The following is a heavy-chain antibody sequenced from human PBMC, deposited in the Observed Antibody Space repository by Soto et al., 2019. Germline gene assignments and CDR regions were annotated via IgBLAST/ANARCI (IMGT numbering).Heavy chain of an antibody. CDR2: IYYSGST. D-gene: IGHD5-18*01. V-gene: IGHV4-31*03. CDR1: GGSISSGGYY. Sequence: QVQLQESGPGLVKPSQTLSLTCTVSGGSISSGGYYWSWIRQHPGKGLEWIGYIYYSGSTFYTPTLKSRVTKSVDTSKNQFSLNLSSVTAADTAVYYCARKKGYSYGPHYFDYWGQGTLVTVSS. J-gene: IGHJ4*02. CDR3: ARKKGYSYGPHYFDY.